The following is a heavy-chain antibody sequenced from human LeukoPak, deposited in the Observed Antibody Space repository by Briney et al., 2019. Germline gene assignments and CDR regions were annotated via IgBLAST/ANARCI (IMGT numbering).Heavy chain of an antibody. J-gene: IGHJ4*02. CDR3: ARISEYSSGWYGMVDY. CDR1: GFTFSSYE. CDR2: ISSSGSTI. Sequence: PGGFLRLSCAASGFTFSSYEMNWARQAPGKGLEWVSYISSSGSTIYYADSVKGRFTISRDNAKNSLYLQMNSLRAEDTAVYYCARISEYSSGWYGMVDYWGQGTLVTVSS. V-gene: IGHV3-48*03. D-gene: IGHD6-19*01.